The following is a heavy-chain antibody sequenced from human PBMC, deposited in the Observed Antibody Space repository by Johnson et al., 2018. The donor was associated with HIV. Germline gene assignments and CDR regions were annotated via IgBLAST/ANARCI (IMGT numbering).Heavy chain of an antibody. V-gene: IGHV3-30*02. D-gene: IGHD3-3*01. CDR3: ARGPITMCGVVTTGDAFDI. CDR2: LRYDGSNK. CDR1: GITFSSYG. J-gene: IGHJ3*02. Sequence: QVQLVESGGGVVQPGGSLRLSCAASGITFSSYGMHWVRQAPGRGLEWVAFLRYDGSNKYYADSVKGRFTISRDNSKNTLYLQMNILRAEDTAGSYCARGPITMCGVVTTGDAFDIWGQETMVTGSS.